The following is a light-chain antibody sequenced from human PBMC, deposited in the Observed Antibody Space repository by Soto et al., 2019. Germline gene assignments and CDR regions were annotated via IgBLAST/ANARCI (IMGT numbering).Light chain of an antibody. CDR1: SSNIGSGYD. V-gene: IGLV1-40*01. Sequence: QSVLTQPPSVSGAPGQRGTISCSGSSSNIGSGYDVHWYLQLPGTAPKLLIYGYTHRPSGVPDRVSGSKSGTSASLAITGLQAEDEADYYCQSYDSSLSGWVFGGGTKLTVL. J-gene: IGLJ3*02. CDR3: QSYDSSLSGWV. CDR2: GYT.